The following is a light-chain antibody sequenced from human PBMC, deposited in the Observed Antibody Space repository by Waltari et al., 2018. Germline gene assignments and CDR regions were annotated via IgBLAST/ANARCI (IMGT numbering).Light chain of an antibody. V-gene: IGKV1-9*01. CDR3: QQLNSYPLT. CDR2: SAS. J-gene: IGKJ4*01. Sequence: DIQLTQSPSFLSASVRDRVTITCRASQGISNYLAWYPQKPGKAPKLLIYSASTLQSGVPSRFGGSGSGTEFSLTISSMQPEDFATYYCQQLNSYPLTFGGGTKVEIK. CDR1: QGISNY.